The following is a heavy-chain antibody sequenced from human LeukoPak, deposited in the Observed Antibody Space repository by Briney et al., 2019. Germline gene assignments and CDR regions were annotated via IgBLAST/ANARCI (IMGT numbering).Heavy chain of an antibody. V-gene: IGHV1-18*01. J-gene: IGHJ5*02. CDR1: GYTFTSYG. D-gene: IGHD4-17*01. CDR2: ISAYNGNT. CDR3: ARDTQDYGDYAPWFDP. Sequence: ASVKVSCKASGYTFTSYGISWVRQAPGQGLEWMGWISAYNGNTNYAQKLQGSVTMTTDTSTSTAYMELRSLRSDDTAVYYCARDTQDYGDYAPWFDPWGQGTLVTVPS.